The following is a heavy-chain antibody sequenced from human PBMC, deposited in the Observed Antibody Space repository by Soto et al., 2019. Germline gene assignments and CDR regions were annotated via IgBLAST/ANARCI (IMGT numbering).Heavy chain of an antibody. CDR3: ALWFGELLSQVDY. V-gene: IGHV1-69*02. CDR2: IIPILGIA. D-gene: IGHD3-10*01. J-gene: IGHJ4*02. Sequence: ASVKVSCKASGGTFSSYTISWVRQAPGQGLEWMGRIIPILGIANYAQKFQGRVTITADKSTSTAYMELSSLRSEDTAVYYCALWFGELLSQVDYWGQGTLVTVSS. CDR1: GGTFSSYT.